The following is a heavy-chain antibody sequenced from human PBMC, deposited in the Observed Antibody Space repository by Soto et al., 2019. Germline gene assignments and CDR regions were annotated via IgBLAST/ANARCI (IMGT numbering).Heavy chain of an antibody. CDR2: IGTAGDT. D-gene: IGHD2-15*01. CDR3: ARDRFEGGGNPTLGYFDL. J-gene: IGHJ2*01. CDR1: GFTFSGYD. V-gene: IGHV3-13*01. Sequence: EVQLVESGGGLVQPGGSLRLSCAASGFTFSGYDMHWVRQTTGKGLEWVSAIGTAGDTYYPGSVKGRFTISRENAKNSSYLQMNSLRAEDTAVYYCARDRFEGGGNPTLGYFDLWGRGTLVTVSS.